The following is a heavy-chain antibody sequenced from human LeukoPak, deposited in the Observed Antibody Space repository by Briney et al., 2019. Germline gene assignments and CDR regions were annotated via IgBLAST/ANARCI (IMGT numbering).Heavy chain of an antibody. D-gene: IGHD2-2*01. CDR2: IYYSGST. CDR3: AGGDLGYCSSTSCYPLDY. CDR1: GGSISSSSYY. Sequence: SETLSLTCTVSGGSISSSSYYWGWIRQPPGKGLEWIGSIYYSGSTYYNPSLKSRVTISVDTSKNQFSLKLSSVTAADTAVYYCAGGDLGYCSSTSCYPLDYWGQGTLVTVSS. V-gene: IGHV4-39*01. J-gene: IGHJ4*02.